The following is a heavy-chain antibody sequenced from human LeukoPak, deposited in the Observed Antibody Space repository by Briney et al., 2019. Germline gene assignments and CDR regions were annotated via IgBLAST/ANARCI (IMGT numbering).Heavy chain of an antibody. J-gene: IGHJ4*02. CDR1: GFTFSHHW. Sequence: PGGSLRLSCATSGFTFSHHWMSWVRQAPGKGLEWVANINLDGNKKYYVDSVKGRFTISRDNAQKSLYLQMNSLRAEDTAVYYCARGYSNSHFDSWGQGTLVTVSS. CDR3: ARGYSNSHFDS. V-gene: IGHV3-7*03. D-gene: IGHD6-13*01. CDR2: INLDGNKK.